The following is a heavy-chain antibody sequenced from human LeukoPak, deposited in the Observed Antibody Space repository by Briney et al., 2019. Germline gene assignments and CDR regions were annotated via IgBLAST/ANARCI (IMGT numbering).Heavy chain of an antibody. Sequence: PSETLSLTCTVSGGSISSSTYYWGWIRQPPGKGLEWIGYIYYSGSTYYNPSLKSRVTISVDTSKNQFSLKLSSVTAADTAVYYCARNAYCGGDCSSWFDPWGQGTLVTVSS. J-gene: IGHJ5*02. V-gene: IGHV4-30-4*08. D-gene: IGHD2-21*02. CDR1: GGSISSSTYY. CDR2: IYYSGST. CDR3: ARNAYCGGDCSSWFDP.